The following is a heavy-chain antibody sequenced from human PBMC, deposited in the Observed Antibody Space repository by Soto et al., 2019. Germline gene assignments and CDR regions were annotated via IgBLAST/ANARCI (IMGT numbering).Heavy chain of an antibody. J-gene: IGHJ6*02. Sequence: VKVSCKASGYTFTSYYMHWVRQAPGQGLEWMGIINPSGGSTSYAQKFQGRVTMTRDTSTSTVYMELSSLRSEDTAVYYCARVNHYYDSSGKGDYYYGMDVWGQGTTVTVSS. V-gene: IGHV1-46*01. CDR1: GYTFTSYY. CDR3: ARVNHYYDSSGKGDYYYGMDV. D-gene: IGHD3-22*01. CDR2: INPSGGST.